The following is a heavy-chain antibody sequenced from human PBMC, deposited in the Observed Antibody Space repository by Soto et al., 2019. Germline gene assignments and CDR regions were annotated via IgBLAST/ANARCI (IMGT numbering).Heavy chain of an antibody. V-gene: IGHV1-69*09. CDR1: GGTFVRHV. J-gene: IGHJ4*02. D-gene: IGHD2-2*01. CDR2: INPLSGIS. Sequence: QVQLVQSGAEVKKPESSVKVSCKTSGGTFVRHVISWVRQAPGQGPEWMGKINPLSGISNYAQKFQARVTFTADTDSSTAYMELGSLRSDDTAVYYCATPACAATWCSPSHNLDHWGQGTLVTVSS. CDR3: ATPACAATWCSPSHNLDH.